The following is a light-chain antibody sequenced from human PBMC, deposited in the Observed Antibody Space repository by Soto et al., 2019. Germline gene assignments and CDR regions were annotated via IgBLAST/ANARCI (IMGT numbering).Light chain of an antibody. J-gene: IGKJ3*01. Sequence: DIQMTQSPSSLSASVGDRVTITCRASRAISTSVNWYQQKPGKAPSLLIFTASTLQTGVPSRFSGTGSATYFTLTVSSLQPEDFATYYCQQTYNFPFTFGPGTRVDIK. CDR1: RAISTS. CDR3: QQTYNFPFT. CDR2: TAS. V-gene: IGKV1-39*01.